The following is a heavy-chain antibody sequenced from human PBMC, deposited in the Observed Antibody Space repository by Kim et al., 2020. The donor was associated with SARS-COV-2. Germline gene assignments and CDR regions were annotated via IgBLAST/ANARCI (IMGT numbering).Heavy chain of an antibody. J-gene: IGHJ3*02. D-gene: IGHD3-3*02. CDR3: GKDLEPALACTWYGFDS. Sequence: GGSLRLSCAASGFTFNNFGMLWVRQAPGKGPEWVALISHDESNIYYGDSVKGRFTVSRDNPRNTLYLQMNSLRADDTAVYYCGKDLEPALACTWYGFDSWGQATMVTVSS. CDR2: ISHDESNI. V-gene: IGHV3-30*18. CDR1: GFTFNNFG.